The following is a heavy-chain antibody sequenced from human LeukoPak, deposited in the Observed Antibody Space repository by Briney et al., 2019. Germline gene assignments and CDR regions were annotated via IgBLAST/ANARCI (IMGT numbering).Heavy chain of an antibody. D-gene: IGHD6-25*01. CDR1: GDSISSRVFY. Sequence: SETLSLTCSVSGDSISSRVFYWSWIRQHPGKGLEWIAYFYSSGATSYNPSLRSRAAISADRSKNQFSVKISSVTAADTGLYFCVRTSNVHGGFFMDVWGKGTTVTVSA. V-gene: IGHV4-31*03. CDR3: VRTSNVHGGFFMDV. J-gene: IGHJ6*04. CDR2: FYSSGAT.